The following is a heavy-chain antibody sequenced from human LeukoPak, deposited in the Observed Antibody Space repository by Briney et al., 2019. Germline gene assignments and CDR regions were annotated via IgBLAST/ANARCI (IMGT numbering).Heavy chain of an antibody. J-gene: IGHJ4*02. Sequence: GGSLRLSCAASGFTFSSYSMNWVRQAPGKGLEWVSYISSSSSTIYYADSVEGRFTISRDNAKNSLYLQMNSLRAEDTAVYYCARALVVRGYDYWGQGTLVTVSS. CDR2: ISSSSSTI. CDR3: ARALVVRGYDY. D-gene: IGHD3-22*01. CDR1: GFTFSSYS. V-gene: IGHV3-48*01.